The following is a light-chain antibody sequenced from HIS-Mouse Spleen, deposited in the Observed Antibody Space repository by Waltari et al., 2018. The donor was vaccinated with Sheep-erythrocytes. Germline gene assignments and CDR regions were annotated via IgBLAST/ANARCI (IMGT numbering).Light chain of an antibody. CDR2: DVI. CDR1: SSDVGGYNY. Sequence: QSALTQPRSVSGSPGQSVTISCTGTSSDVGGYNYVSWYQQHPGKAPKLMIYDVIKRPAGGPDRFSGSKSGNTASLTISGLQAEDEADYYGCSYAGSYNHGFATGTKVTVL. CDR3: CSYAGSYNHG. J-gene: IGLJ1*01. V-gene: IGLV2-11*01.